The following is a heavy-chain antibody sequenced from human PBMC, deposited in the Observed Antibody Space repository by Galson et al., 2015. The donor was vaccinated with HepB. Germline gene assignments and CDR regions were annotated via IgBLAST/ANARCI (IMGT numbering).Heavy chain of an antibody. V-gene: IGHV3-23*01. CDR2: ISGSGGST. D-gene: IGHD4-17*01. CDR1: GFTFSSYA. CDR3: AKDSRVTTGRGFDP. Sequence: SLRLSCAASGFTFSSYAMSWVRQAPGKGLEWVSAISGSGGSTYYADSVKGRFTISRDDSKNTLYLQMNSLRAEDTAVYYCAKDSRVTTGRGFDPWGQGTLVTVSS. J-gene: IGHJ5*02.